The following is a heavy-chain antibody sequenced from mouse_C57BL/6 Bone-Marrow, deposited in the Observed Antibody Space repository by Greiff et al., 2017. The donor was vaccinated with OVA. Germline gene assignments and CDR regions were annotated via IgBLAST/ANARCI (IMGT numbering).Heavy chain of an antibody. CDR1: GFNIKNTY. J-gene: IGHJ4*01. V-gene: IGHV14-3*01. CDR2: IDPANGNT. D-gene: IGHD1-1*01. Sequence: VQLQQSVAELVRPGASVKLSCTASGFNIKNTYMHWVKQRPEQGLEWIGRIDPANGNTKYAPKFQGKATITADPSSNTAYLQLSSLTSEDTAIYYCAFGSSYNYYAMDYWGQGTSVTVSS. CDR3: AFGSSYNYYAMDY.